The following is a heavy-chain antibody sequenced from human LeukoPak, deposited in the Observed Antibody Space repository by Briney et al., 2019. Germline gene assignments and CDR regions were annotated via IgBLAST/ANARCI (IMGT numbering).Heavy chain of an antibody. Sequence: ASVKVSCKTSGGTFNNSAISWVRQAPGQGLEWLGGIMPLFGTAGYAQKFQGRVTITKDESTSTAYMGLSSLRSEDTAVYYCARDPEVRFPDGWGQGTLVTVSS. V-gene: IGHV1-69*05. D-gene: IGHD3-3*01. J-gene: IGHJ4*02. CDR2: IMPLFGTA. CDR1: GGTFNNSA. CDR3: ARDPEVRFPDG.